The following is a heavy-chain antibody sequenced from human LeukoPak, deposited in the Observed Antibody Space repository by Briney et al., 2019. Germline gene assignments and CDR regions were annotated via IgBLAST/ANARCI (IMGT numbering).Heavy chain of an antibody. D-gene: IGHD4-17*01. J-gene: IGHJ4*02. Sequence: SETLSLTCTVSGGSISSSSYYWGWIRQPPGKGLEWIGSIYYSGSTYYNPSLKSRVTISVDASKNQFSLKLSSVTAADTAVYYCARDQDYGDYERVFDYWGQGTLVTVSS. V-gene: IGHV4-39*07. CDR3: ARDQDYGDYERVFDY. CDR2: IYYSGST. CDR1: GGSISSSSYY.